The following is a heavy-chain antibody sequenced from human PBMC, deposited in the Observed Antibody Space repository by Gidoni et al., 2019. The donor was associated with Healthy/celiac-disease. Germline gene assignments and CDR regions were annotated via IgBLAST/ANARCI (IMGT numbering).Heavy chain of an antibody. CDR3: ARDLDHSGGSVATFDY. CDR1: GFTFSSYW. Sequence: EVQLVESGGGLGEPGGSLRRSCEAPGFTFSSYWMHWVRQAPGKGLLWVSRINSDGSSTSYANSVKGRFTISRDNAKNTLYLQMNSLRAEDTAVYYCARDLDHSGGSVATFDYWGQGTLVTVSS. D-gene: IGHD3-16*01. V-gene: IGHV3-74*01. J-gene: IGHJ4*02. CDR2: INSDGSST.